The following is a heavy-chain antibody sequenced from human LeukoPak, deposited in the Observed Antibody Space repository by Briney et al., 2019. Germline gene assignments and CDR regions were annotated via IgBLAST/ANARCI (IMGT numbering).Heavy chain of an antibody. D-gene: IGHD2-2*01. V-gene: IGHV4-34*01. CDR3: ARVGFILSTPAAMPRFDY. J-gene: IGHJ4*02. CDR2: INHSGST. Sequence: SETLSLTCTVYGGSFSGYYWSWIRQPPGKGLEWIGEINHSGSTNYNPSLKSRVTISVDTSKNQFSLKLSSVTAADTAVYYCARVGFILSTPAAMPRFDYWGQGTLVTVSS. CDR1: GGSFSGYY.